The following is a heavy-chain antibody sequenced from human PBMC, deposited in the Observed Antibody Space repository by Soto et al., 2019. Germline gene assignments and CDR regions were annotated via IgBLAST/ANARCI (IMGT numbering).Heavy chain of an antibody. CDR1: GYTFTSYA. V-gene: IGHV1-3*01. CDR2: INAGNGNT. D-gene: IGHD4-17*01. Sequence: ASVKVSCKASGYTFTSYAMHWVRQAPGQRLEWMGWINAGNGNTKYSQKFQGRVTITRDTSASTAYMELSSLRSEDTAVYYCARTVGYYYGIDVRAQRTTVTVSP. CDR3: ARTVGYYYGIDV. J-gene: IGHJ6*01.